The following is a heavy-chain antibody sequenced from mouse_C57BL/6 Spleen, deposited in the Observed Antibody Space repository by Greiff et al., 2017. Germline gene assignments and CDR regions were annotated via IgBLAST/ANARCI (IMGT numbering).Heavy chain of an antibody. Sequence: QVQLQQSGAELARPGASVKLSCKASGYTFTSYGISWVKQRTGQGLEWIGEIYPRSGNTYYTEKFKGKATLTADKSSSTAYMGLRSLTSEDSAVYFCASGDYDGAWFAYWGQGTLVTVSA. D-gene: IGHD2-4*01. V-gene: IGHV1-81*01. CDR1: GYTFTSYG. CDR2: IYPRSGNT. J-gene: IGHJ3*01. CDR3: ASGDYDGAWFAY.